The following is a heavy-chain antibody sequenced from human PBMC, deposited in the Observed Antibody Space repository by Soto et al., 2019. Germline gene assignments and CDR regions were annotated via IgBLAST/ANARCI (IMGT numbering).Heavy chain of an antibody. CDR3: AALTMYYYDSSGTYDY. Sequence: SVKVSCKASGFTFTSSAVQWVRQARGQRLEWIGWIVVGSGNTNYAQKFQERVTITRDKSTSTAYMELSSLRSEDTAVYYCAALTMYYYDSSGTYDYWGQGTLVTVSS. CDR1: GFTFTSSA. V-gene: IGHV1-58*01. CDR2: IVVGSGNT. D-gene: IGHD3-22*01. J-gene: IGHJ4*02.